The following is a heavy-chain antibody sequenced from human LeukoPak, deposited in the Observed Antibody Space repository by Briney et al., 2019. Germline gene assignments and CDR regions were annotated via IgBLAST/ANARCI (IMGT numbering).Heavy chain of an antibody. D-gene: IGHD3-10*01. Sequence: ASVKVSCKASGYTFTSYYMHWVRQAPGQGLEWMGIINPSGVSTSYAQNFQGRVTMTRDTSTGTVYMELSSLRSEDTAVYYYARDLRGEAGEYYFDYWGQGTLVTVSS. V-gene: IGHV1-46*01. CDR2: INPSGVST. CDR3: ARDLRGEAGEYYFDY. J-gene: IGHJ4*02. CDR1: GYTFTSYY.